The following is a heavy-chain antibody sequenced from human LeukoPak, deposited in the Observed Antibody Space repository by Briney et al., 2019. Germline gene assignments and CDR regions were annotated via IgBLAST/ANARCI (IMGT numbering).Heavy chain of an antibody. J-gene: IGHJ3*02. Sequence: GGSLRLSCAASGFTFSSYEMNWVRRAPGKGLEWVSYISSSGSTIYYADSVKGRFTISRDNAKNSLYLQMNSLRAEDTAVYYCARVEEDAFDIWGQGTMVTVSS. CDR2: ISSSGSTI. CDR1: GFTFSSYE. CDR3: ARVEEDAFDI. V-gene: IGHV3-48*03.